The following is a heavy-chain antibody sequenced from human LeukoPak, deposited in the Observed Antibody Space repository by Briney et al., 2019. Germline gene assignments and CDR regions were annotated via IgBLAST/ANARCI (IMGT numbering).Heavy chain of an antibody. D-gene: IGHD3-10*01. J-gene: IGHJ6*03. CDR3: ARVGREMVRGVHNYYMDV. CDR2: INDNGHS. CDR1: GGSMKNYY. V-gene: IGHV4-59*08. Sequence: SETLSLTCTVSGGSMKNYYWSWIRQPPGKGLEWIAYINDNGHSGYNPSLESRVTISVDTSKNQFSLKLSSVTAADTAVYYCARVGREMVRGVHNYYMDVWGKGTTVTVSS.